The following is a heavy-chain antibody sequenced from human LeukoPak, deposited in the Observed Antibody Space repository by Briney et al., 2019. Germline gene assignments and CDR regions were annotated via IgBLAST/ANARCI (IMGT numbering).Heavy chain of an antibody. CDR2: IKQDGSEK. CDR3: AGLDYYDSRD. V-gene: IGHV3-7*01. D-gene: IGHD3-22*01. CDR1: RFTFSSYW. J-gene: IGHJ4*02. Sequence: GGSLRLSCAASRFTFSSYWMSWVRQAPGKGLEWVAKIKQDGSEKYYVDSVKGRFTISRDNAKNSLYLQMNSLRAEDTAVYYCAGLDYYDSRDWGQGTLVTVSS.